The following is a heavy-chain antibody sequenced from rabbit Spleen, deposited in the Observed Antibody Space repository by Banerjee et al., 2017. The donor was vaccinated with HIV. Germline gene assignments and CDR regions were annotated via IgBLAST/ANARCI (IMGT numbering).Heavy chain of an antibody. CDR3: ARVSETSGWGEDL. D-gene: IGHD4-1*01. Sequence: QEQLEESGGGLVQPEGSLTLTCTASGFSFSSGYDIVRVRQAPGKGLEWIGYIYSSIHYTYYANWAKGRFTISKTSSTTVTLQMTSLTVADTATYFCARVSETSGWGEDLWGPGTLVTVS. CDR1: GFSFSSGYD. J-gene: IGHJ4*01. V-gene: IGHV1S45*01. CDR2: IYSSIHYT.